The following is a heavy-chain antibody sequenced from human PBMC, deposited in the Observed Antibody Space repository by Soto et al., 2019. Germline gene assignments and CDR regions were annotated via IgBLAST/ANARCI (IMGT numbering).Heavy chain of an antibody. V-gene: IGHV5-51*01. CDR2: INSGDSDT. D-gene: IGHD3-22*01. CDR3: ARQCKRDYYHVSGYYYGWFDP. CDR1: GYSFTKYW. J-gene: IGHJ5*02. Sequence: GESLKISCKGSGYSFTKYWIGWVRQMPGKGLEWMGIINSGDSDTRYSPSFQGQVTISADKAISTAYLQWSSLKASDTAMYYCARQCKRDYYHVSGYYYGWFDPWGQGTLVTVSS.